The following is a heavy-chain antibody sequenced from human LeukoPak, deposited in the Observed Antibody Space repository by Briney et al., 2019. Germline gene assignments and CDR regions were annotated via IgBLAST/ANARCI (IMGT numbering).Heavy chain of an antibody. CDR2: INHSGST. Sequence: SETLSLTCAVYGGSFSGYYWSWIRQPPGKGLEWIGEINHSGSTNYNPSLKSRVTISVDTSKNQFSLKLSSVTAADTAMYYCARGHQGGRIVATIRAFDYWGQGTLVTVSS. J-gene: IGHJ4*02. CDR3: ARGHQGGRIVATIRAFDY. CDR1: GGSFSGYY. V-gene: IGHV4-34*01. D-gene: IGHD5-12*01.